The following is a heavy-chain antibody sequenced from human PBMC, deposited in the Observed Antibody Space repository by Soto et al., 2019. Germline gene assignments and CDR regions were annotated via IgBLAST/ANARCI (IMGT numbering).Heavy chain of an antibody. CDR3: AREGEGLHLDY. D-gene: IGHD3-16*01. CDR1: GFTFSSYG. CDR2: MWSDGSNK. J-gene: IGHJ4*02. Sequence: QVQLVESGGGVVQPGRSLRLSCAASGFTFSSYGMHWVRQSPGRGLEWVAVMWSDGSNKYYADAVKGRFTISRDNSKNPLFMEMDSLIAEDTAVYYCAREGEGLHLDYWGQGTLVTVSS. V-gene: IGHV3-33*01.